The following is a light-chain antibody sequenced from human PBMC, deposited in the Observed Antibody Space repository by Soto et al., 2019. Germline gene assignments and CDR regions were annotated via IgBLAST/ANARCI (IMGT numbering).Light chain of an antibody. CDR1: PSVSSN. J-gene: IGKJ4*01. CDR2: AAS. Sequence: EIVMTQSPATLSVSPGERATLSCRASPSVSSNLAWYQQKPGQAPRLLIYAASTRATGIPARFSGSGSGTEFTLTISSLQSEDFAVYYCQQYNNWPPLTFGGGTKVEIK. V-gene: IGKV3-15*01. CDR3: QQYNNWPPLT.